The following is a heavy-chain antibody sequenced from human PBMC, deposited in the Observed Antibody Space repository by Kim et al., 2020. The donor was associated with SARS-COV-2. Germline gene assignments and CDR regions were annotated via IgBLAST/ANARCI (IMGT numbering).Heavy chain of an antibody. D-gene: IGHD2-15*01. J-gene: IGHJ6*02. CDR1: GFTFSSYA. Sequence: GGSLRLSCAASGFTFSSYAMSWVRQAPGKGLEWVSAISGSGGSTYYADSVKGRFTISRDNSKNTLYLQMNSLRAEDTAVYYCAKDGCRVGLASTCGMDVWGQGSTVTVSS. CDR2: ISGSGGST. V-gene: IGHV3-23*01. CDR3: AKDGCRVGLASTCGMDV.